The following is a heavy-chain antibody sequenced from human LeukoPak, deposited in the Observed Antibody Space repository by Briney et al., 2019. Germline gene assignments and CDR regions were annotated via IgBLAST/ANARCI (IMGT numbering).Heavy chain of an antibody. Sequence: PSESLSLTCTVPGGSISSSSYYWGWIRQPPGKGLEWIGSIYYSGSTYYNPSLKSRVTISVDTSKNQFSPKLSSVTAADTAVYYCARDSSRTEYSSGWPQGFDPWGQGTLVTVSS. CDR1: GGSISSSSYY. CDR2: IYYSGST. J-gene: IGHJ5*02. D-gene: IGHD6-19*01. V-gene: IGHV4-39*07. CDR3: ARDSSRTEYSSGWPQGFDP.